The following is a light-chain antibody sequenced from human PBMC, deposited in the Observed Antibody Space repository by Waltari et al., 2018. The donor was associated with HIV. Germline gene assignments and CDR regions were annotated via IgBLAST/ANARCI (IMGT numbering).Light chain of an antibody. CDR3: SSYAGSNNYVV. Sequence: QSALTQPPSASGSPGQSVTISCTGTSSDVGGYNYVSWYQQHPGNAPKLMIYEFSKRPSGVPDRFACSKSGNTASLTVSGLQAEDEADYYCSSYAGSNNYVVFGGGTKLTVL. CDR2: EFS. J-gene: IGLJ2*01. V-gene: IGLV2-8*01. CDR1: SSDVGGYNY.